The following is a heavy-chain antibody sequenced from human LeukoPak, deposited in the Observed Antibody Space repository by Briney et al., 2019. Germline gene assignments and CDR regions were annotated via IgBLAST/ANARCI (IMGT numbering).Heavy chain of an antibody. CDR3: ARDPGTTGEGPDPFDI. CDR2: ISAYNGNT. D-gene: IGHD1-7*01. J-gene: IGHJ3*02. Sequence: ASVKVSCKASGYTFTSYGISWVRQAPGQGLEWMGWISAYNGNTNYAQKLQGRVTMTTDTSTSTAYMELRSLRSDDTAVYYCARDPGTTGEGPDPFDIWGQGTMVTVSS. CDR1: GYTFTSYG. V-gene: IGHV1-18*01.